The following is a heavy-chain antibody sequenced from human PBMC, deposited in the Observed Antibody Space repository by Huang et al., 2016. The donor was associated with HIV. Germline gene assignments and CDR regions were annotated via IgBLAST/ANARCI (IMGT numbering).Heavy chain of an antibody. Sequence: EVQLLESGGGLVQPGGSLRLSCAASGFTFKHYAMNWVRQAPGKGLEGVSTGSRYDYNTDYADSMKGRFTGSRDNSKNTLYLQMSSLRADDTAVYYCAKKVLVHDAFDIWGQGTLVTVSS. D-gene: IGHD2-8*02. CDR1: GFTFKHYA. CDR3: AKKVLVHDAFDI. CDR2: GSRYDYNT. V-gene: IGHV3-23*01. J-gene: IGHJ3*02.